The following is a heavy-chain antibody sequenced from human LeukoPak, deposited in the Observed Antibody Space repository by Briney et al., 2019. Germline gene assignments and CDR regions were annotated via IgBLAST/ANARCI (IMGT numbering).Heavy chain of an antibody. J-gene: IGHJ4*02. CDR1: GDSVSSNSAA. CDR3: ARDRWSYYFGY. D-gene: IGHD6-13*01. CDR2: TYYRSRWYN. V-gene: IGHV6-1*01. Sequence: QTLSLTCAISGDSVSSNSAAWNWNRQSPSRGLEWLGRTYYRSRWYNDYAVSVKSRIAIDPDTSKNQFSLQLNSEAPEDTAVYYCARDRWSYYFGYWGQGALVTVSS.